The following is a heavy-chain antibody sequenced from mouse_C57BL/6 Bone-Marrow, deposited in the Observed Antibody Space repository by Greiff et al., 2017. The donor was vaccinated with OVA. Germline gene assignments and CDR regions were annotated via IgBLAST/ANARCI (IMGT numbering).Heavy chain of an antibody. CDR1: GFTFSSYA. CDR3: TRGLYGNYHYYAMDY. V-gene: IGHV5-9-1*02. J-gene: IGHJ4*01. CDR2: ISSGGDYI. Sequence: EVMLVESGEGLVKPGGSLKLSCAASGFTFSSYAMSWVRQTPEKRLEWVAYISSGGDYIYYADTVKGRFTISRDNARNTLYLQMSSLKSEDTAMYYCTRGLYGNYHYYAMDYWGQGTSVTVSS. D-gene: IGHD2-1*01.